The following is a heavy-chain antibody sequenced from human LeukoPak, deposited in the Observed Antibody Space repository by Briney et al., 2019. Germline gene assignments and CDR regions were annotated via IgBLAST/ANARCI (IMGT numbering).Heavy chain of an antibody. D-gene: IGHD6-13*01. CDR3: ARVQQQLDPAVDAFDI. Sequence: ASVKVSCKASGYTFTSYAMHWVRQAPGQRLEWMGWINAGNGNTKYSQKFQGRVTITRDTSASTAYMELSSLRSEDTAVYYCARVQQQLDPAVDAFDIWGQGTMVTVSS. J-gene: IGHJ3*02. V-gene: IGHV1-3*01. CDR2: INAGNGNT. CDR1: GYTFTSYA.